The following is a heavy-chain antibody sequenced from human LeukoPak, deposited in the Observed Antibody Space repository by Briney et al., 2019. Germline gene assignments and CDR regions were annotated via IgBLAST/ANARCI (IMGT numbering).Heavy chain of an antibody. J-gene: IGHJ4*02. CDR2: ISYDGITK. CDR1: GITFSTYA. Sequence: GRSLRLSCAAAGITFSTYAIHWVRQAPDKGLEWVAVISYDGITKYYVDSVKGRFTISRDNSKSTLYLQMNSLRAEDTAVYYCARDGVAAAGNFNFDYWGQGTRVTVSS. CDR3: ARDGVAAAGNFNFDY. D-gene: IGHD6-13*01. V-gene: IGHV3-30*04.